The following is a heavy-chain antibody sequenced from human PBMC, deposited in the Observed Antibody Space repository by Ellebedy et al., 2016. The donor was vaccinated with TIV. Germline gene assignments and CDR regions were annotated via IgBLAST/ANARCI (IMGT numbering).Heavy chain of an antibody. V-gene: IGHV3-48*01. J-gene: IGHJ5*02. D-gene: IGHD5-12*01. CDR1: GFTFSSYS. CDR2: ISSSSSTI. CDR3: ARDWTQYSGYDQNWLDP. Sequence: GESLKISXAASGFTFSSYSMNWVRQAPGKGLEWVSYISSSSSTIYYADSVKGRFTISRDNAKNSLYLQMNSLRAEDTAVYYCARDWTQYSGYDQNWLDPWGQGTLVTVSS.